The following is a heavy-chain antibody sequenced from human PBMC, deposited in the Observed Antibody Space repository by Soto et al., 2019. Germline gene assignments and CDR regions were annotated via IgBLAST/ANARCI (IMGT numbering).Heavy chain of an antibody. J-gene: IGHJ4*02. CDR3: AKDTYDYIWGSYRNTRHFEY. D-gene: IGHD3-16*02. CDR1: GFTFSSYA. Sequence: GGSLRLSCAASGFTFSSYAMSWVRQAPGKGLEWVSAISGSGGSTYYADSVKGRFTISRDNSKNTLYLQMNSLRAEDTAVYYSAKDTYDYIWGSYRNTRHFEYWGQGTLVTVSS. CDR2: ISGSGGST. V-gene: IGHV3-23*01.